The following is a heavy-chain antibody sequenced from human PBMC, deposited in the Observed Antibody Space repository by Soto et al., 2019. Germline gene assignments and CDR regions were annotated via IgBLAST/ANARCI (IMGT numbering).Heavy chain of an antibody. CDR1: GDNFNNYA. D-gene: IGHD7-27*01. J-gene: IGHJ4*02. CDR3: TRGLGYSAS. Sequence: QVQLVQSGAEVKKPGSSVKVSCQASGDNFNNYAINWVRQAPGQGLEWMGGLVPIFFTANYAQKFQGRVTITADRSTSTAYMELSSLISEDTAVYYCTRGLGYSASWGQGTLVTVSS. V-gene: IGHV1-69*06. CDR2: LVPIFFTA.